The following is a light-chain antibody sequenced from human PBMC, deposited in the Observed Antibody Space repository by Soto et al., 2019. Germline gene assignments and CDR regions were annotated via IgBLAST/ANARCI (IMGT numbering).Light chain of an antibody. CDR1: QSLLHSDGYNY. CDR2: LGS. J-gene: IGKJ4*01. CDR3: MQALLTLT. V-gene: IGKV2-28*01. Sequence: DIVMTQSPLSLPVTPGEPASISCRSSQSLLHSDGYNYLDWYLQKPGQSPQLLIYLGSTRASGVRDGFSGSGSGTDFTLKISRVEAEDVGVYYCMQALLTLTFGGGTKLEIK.